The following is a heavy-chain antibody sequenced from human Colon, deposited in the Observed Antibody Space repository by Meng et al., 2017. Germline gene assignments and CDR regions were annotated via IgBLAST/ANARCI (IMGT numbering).Heavy chain of an antibody. V-gene: IGHV4-34*02. D-gene: IGHD4-17*01. CDR3: ATGLRHGDWFDP. CDR2: IDHFGIS. J-gene: IGHJ5*02. Sequence: QVQCQQGGAGLLKPSETLALTCAVSGGSFSGFYWSWIRQPPGKGLEWIGEIDHFGISNYNSSLKGRLTMSVDTSKKQISLTLTSVTAADTAVYYCATGLRHGDWFDPWGPGTLVTVSS. CDR1: GGSFSGFY.